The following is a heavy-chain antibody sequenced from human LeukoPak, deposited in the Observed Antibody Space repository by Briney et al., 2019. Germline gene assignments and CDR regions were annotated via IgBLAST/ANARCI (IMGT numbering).Heavy chain of an antibody. Sequence: GGSLRLSCAASGFTFSSYAMHWVRQAPGKGLEWVAVISYDGSNKYYADSVKGRFTISRDNSKNTLYLQMNSLRAEDTAVYYCAKDPHYYAGAYFDYWGQGTLVTVSS. CDR3: AKDPHYYAGAYFDY. V-gene: IGHV3-30-3*01. D-gene: IGHD3-10*01. J-gene: IGHJ4*02. CDR2: ISYDGSNK. CDR1: GFTFSSYA.